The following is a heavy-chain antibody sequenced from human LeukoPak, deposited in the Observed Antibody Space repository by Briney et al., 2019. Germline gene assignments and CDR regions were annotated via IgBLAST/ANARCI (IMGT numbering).Heavy chain of an antibody. Sequence: PGGSLRLSCAASGFTFSSYSMNWVRQAPGKGLEWVSYISSSSSTIYYADSVKGRFTISRDNAKNSLYLQMNSLRAEDTAVYYCAGDGSASGWLPSNWFDPWGQGTLVTVSS. CDR3: AGDGSASGWLPSNWFDP. CDR1: GFTFSSYS. D-gene: IGHD5-24*01. V-gene: IGHV3-48*04. CDR2: ISSSSSTI. J-gene: IGHJ5*02.